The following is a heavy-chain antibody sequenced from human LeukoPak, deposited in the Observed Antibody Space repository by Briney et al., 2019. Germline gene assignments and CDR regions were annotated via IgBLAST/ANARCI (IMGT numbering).Heavy chain of an antibody. D-gene: IGHD3-9*01. Sequence: SETLSLTCTVSGGSISSYYWSWIRQPPGKGLEWIGYIYYSGSTNYNPSLKSRVTISVDTSKNQFSLKLSSVTAADTALYYCASSYYDILTGYYAPSVYFDYWGQGTLVTVSS. CDR1: GGSISSYY. J-gene: IGHJ4*02. CDR3: ASSYYDILTGYYAPSVYFDY. V-gene: IGHV4-59*01. CDR2: IYYSGST.